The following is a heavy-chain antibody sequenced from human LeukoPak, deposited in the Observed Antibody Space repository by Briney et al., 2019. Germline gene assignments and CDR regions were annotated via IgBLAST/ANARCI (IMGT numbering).Heavy chain of an antibody. CDR1: GYPINNAYY. CDR3: ARQGYSSGFYYFDY. CDR2: IYYSGTT. Sequence: SETLSLTCTVSGYPINNAYYWVWIRQPPGKGLEWIGYIYYSGTTNYNPSLKSRVTISLDASQNQFSLKLSSVTAADTAVYYCARQGYSSGFYYFDYWGQGTLVTVSS. J-gene: IGHJ4*02. D-gene: IGHD6-19*01. V-gene: IGHV4-61*01.